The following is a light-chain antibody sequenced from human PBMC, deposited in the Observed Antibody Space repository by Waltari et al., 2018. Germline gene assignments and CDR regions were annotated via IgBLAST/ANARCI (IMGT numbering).Light chain of an antibody. CDR2: ATS. J-gene: IGKJ1*01. CDR3: QQSYSTPRT. V-gene: IGKV1-39*01. Sequence: DIQMTQSPSSLSASVGDRVTITCRASQSITSSLNWYQQKPGKAPKLLIYATSSLQSGVQSRFSGSKSGTDFTLTISSLQPEDFATYYCQQSYSTPRTFGQGTKVEIK. CDR1: QSITSS.